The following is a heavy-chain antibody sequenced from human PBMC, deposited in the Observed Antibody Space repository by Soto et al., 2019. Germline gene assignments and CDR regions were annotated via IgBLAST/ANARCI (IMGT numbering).Heavy chain of an antibody. CDR2: IYYSGST. J-gene: IGHJ3*02. Sequence: SETLSLTCTVSGGSISSYYWSWIRQPPGKGLEWIGYIYYSGSTNYNPSLKSRVTISVDTSKNQFSLKLSSVTAADTAVYYCASIKAYCGGDCYSRAFDIWGQGTMVTVSS. D-gene: IGHD2-21*02. V-gene: IGHV4-59*08. CDR1: GGSISSYY. CDR3: ASIKAYCGGDCYSRAFDI.